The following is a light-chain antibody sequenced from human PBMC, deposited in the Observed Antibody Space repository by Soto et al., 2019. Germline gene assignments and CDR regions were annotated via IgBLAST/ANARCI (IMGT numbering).Light chain of an antibody. CDR2: DVS. V-gene: IGLV2-14*01. J-gene: IGLJ1*01. CDR3: SSNTSSRYV. CDR1: SSDVGGYNY. Sequence: QSVLTQPASVSGSPGQSITISCTGTSSDVGGYNYVSWYQQHPGKAPKLMIYDVSNRPSGVSNRFSGSKSGNTASLTISGLQAEDEADYYCSSNTSSRYVFGTGTKVTVL.